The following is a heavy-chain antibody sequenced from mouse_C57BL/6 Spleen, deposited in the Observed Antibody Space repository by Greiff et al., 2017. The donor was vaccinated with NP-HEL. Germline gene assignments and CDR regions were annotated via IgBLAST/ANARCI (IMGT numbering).Heavy chain of an antibody. J-gene: IGHJ1*03. CDR2: IYPGDGDT. V-gene: IGHV1-82*01. Sequence: QVQLQQSGPELVKPGASVKISCKASGYAFSSSWMNWVKQRPGKGLEWIGRIYPGDGDTNYNGKFKGKATLTADKSSSPAYMQLSGLTSEDSAVSFCGRSYYDYGWYFDGWGTGTTVTVSS. CDR3: GRSYYDYGWYFDG. D-gene: IGHD2-4*01. CDR1: GYAFSSSW.